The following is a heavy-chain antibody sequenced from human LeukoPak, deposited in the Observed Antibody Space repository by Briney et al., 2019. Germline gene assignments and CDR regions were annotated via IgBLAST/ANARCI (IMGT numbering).Heavy chain of an antibody. CDR3: ARLDRPYYYDSSGYYDPFDY. J-gene: IGHJ4*02. D-gene: IGHD3-22*01. CDR2: IYPGDSDT. V-gene: IGHV5-51*01. CDR1: GYSFTSYW. Sequence: GESLKISCKGSGYSFTSYWIGWVRQMPGKGLEWMGIIYPGDSDTRYSPSFQGQVTISADKSISTAYLQWSSLKASDTAMCYCARLDRPYYYDSSGYYDPFDYWGQGTLVTVSS.